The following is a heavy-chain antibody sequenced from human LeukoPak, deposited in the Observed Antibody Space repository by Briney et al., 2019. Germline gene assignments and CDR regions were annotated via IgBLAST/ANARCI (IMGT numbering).Heavy chain of an antibody. CDR3: ARGVVSNDYGDYVDYYYYGMDV. CDR1: GFTFSSYA. D-gene: IGHD4-17*01. V-gene: IGHV3-23*01. Sequence: GGSLRLSCAASGFTFSSYAMSWVRQAPGKGLEWVSAISGSGGSTYYADSVKGRFTISRDNSKNTLYLQMNSLRAEDTAVYYCARGVVSNDYGDYVDYYYYGMDVWGQGTTVTVSS. J-gene: IGHJ6*02. CDR2: ISGSGGST.